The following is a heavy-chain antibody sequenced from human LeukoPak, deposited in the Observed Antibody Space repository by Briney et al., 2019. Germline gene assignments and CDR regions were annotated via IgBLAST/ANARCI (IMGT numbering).Heavy chain of an antibody. CDR1: GGSISSYY. Sequence: SETLSLTCTVSGGSISSYYWSWIRRPPGKGLEWIGYIYYSGSTNYNPSLKSRVTISVDTSKNQFSLKLSSVTAADTAVYYCASTVVTPEDAFDIWGQGTMVTVSS. CDR3: ASTVVTPEDAFDI. D-gene: IGHD4-23*01. CDR2: IYYSGST. J-gene: IGHJ3*02. V-gene: IGHV4-59*01.